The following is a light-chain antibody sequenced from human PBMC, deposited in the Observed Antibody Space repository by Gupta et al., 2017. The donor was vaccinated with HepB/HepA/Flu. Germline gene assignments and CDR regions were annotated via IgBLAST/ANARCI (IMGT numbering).Light chain of an antibody. CDR1: RDNIASNY. J-gene: IGLJ2*01. CDR3: QSYDSNNVV. Sequence: NFMLTQPHSVSESPGKTVTISCTRSRDNIASNYVPWYQQRPGSAPTTVIYDDNHRPSGVPDRFAGSIDSSSTSSALTIAGLKAEDEAYYYCQSYDSNNVVFGGGTKLTVL. V-gene: IGLV6-57*03. CDR2: DDN.